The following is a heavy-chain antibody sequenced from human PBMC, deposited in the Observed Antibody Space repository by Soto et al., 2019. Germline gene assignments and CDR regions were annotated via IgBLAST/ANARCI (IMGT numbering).Heavy chain of an antibody. V-gene: IGHV4-59*01. CDR2: MYYSGST. CDR3: ARGSLSTETANALDV. J-gene: IGHJ3*01. Sequence: QVQLHESGPGLVNPSETLSLTCTVSGGSISNFYWSWIRQSPGRGLEWIGYGYMYYSGSTYYNPSLESRVTISVDTSKNQISLRLTSVTADDTALYYCARGSLSTETANALDVWGPGTMVTVSS. D-gene: IGHD2-21*02. CDR1: GGSISNFY.